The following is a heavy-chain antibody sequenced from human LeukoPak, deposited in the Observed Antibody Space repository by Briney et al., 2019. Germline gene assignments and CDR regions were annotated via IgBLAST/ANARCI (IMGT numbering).Heavy chain of an antibody. J-gene: IGHJ4*02. Sequence: PGGSLRLSCAASGFTFSSYSMNWVRQAPGKGLEWVSSISSSSSYIYYADSVKGRFTISRDNAKNSLYLQMNSLRAEDTAVYYCASAFWSGYIDYWGQGTLATVSS. V-gene: IGHV3-21*01. D-gene: IGHD3-3*01. CDR1: GFTFSSYS. CDR2: ISSSSSYI. CDR3: ASAFWSGYIDY.